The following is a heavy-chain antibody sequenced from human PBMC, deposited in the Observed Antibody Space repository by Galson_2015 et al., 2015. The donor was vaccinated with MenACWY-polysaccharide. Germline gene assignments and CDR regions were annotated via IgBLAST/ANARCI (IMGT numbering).Heavy chain of an antibody. D-gene: IGHD4-11*01. V-gene: IGHV3-30*12. J-gene: IGHJ6*04. CDR3: SRLQSKYMDV. CDR1: GFTFRSYG. CDR2: IYYDGSKK. Sequence: LRLSCAASGFTFRSYGMHWVRQAPGKGLEWVTLIYYDGSKKEYADSVKGRFTISRDNSKNTLYPQMDSLRAEDTAVYYCSRLQSKYMDVWGKGTTVTVSS.